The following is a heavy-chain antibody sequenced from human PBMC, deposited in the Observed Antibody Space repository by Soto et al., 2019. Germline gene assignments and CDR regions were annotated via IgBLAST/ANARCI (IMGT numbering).Heavy chain of an antibody. CDR1: GFTFSSYA. J-gene: IGHJ6*02. CDR3: ASAAREYYYYGMDV. CDR2: ISGSGGST. Sequence: EVQLLESGGGLVQPGGSLRLSCAASGFTFSSYAMSWVRQAPGKGLEWVSGISGSGGSTYYADSVKGRFTISRDNSKNTLCLQMNSLRAEDTAVYYCASAAREYYYYGMDVWGQGTTVTVSS. V-gene: IGHV3-23*01.